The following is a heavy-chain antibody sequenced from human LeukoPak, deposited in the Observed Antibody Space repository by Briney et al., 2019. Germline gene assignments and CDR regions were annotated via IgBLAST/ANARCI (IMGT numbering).Heavy chain of an antibody. J-gene: IGHJ4*02. CDR2: ISAYNGNT. CDR1: GYTFTSYG. CDR3: ARDMELAAAGTATSIFGY. Sequence: GASVKVSCKASGYTFTSYGISWVRQAPGQGLEWMGWISAYNGNTNYAQKLQGRVTMTTDTSTSTAYMELRSLRSDDTAVYYCARDMELAAAGTATSIFGYWGQGTLVTVSS. V-gene: IGHV1-18*04. D-gene: IGHD6-13*01.